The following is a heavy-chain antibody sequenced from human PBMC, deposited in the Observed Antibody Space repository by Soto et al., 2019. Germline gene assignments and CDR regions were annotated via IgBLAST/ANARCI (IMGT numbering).Heavy chain of an antibody. Sequence: PGGSLRLSCAASGFTFSSYCMHWVRQAPGKGLEWVAVIWYDGSNKYYADSVKGRFTISRDNSKNTLYLQMNSLRAEDTAVYYCARVGIGSGSFVADYYYYGMDVWGQGTTVTVSS. V-gene: IGHV3-33*08. CDR2: IWYDGSNK. J-gene: IGHJ6*02. CDR1: GFTFSSYC. D-gene: IGHD3-10*01. CDR3: ARVGIGSGSFVADYYYYGMDV.